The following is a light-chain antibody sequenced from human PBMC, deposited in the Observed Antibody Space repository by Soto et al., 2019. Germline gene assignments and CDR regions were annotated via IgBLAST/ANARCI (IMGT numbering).Light chain of an antibody. CDR2: GAS. CDR1: QSVSSN. Sequence: EIVMTQSPAPLSVSPGERATLSCRASQSVSSNLAWYQQKPGQAPRLLIYGASTRATGIPARFSGSGSGTEFTLTISSLPSEDLAVYYCQQYNNWPAWTFGQGTKVESK. V-gene: IGKV3-15*01. J-gene: IGKJ1*01. CDR3: QQYNNWPAWT.